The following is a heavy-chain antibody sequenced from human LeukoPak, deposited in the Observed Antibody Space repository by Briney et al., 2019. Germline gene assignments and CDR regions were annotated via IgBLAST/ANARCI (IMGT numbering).Heavy chain of an antibody. D-gene: IGHD3-3*01. Sequence: SETLSLTCAVYGGSFSGYHWTWIRQPSRKGLEWIGEINHSGTTNYNPSLKSRVTISVDTSKNQFSLNLSSVTAADTAVYYCARGSSAITISMVIDYWGQGILVTVSS. J-gene: IGHJ4*02. CDR1: GGSFSGYH. CDR3: ARGSSAITISMVIDY. V-gene: IGHV4-34*01. CDR2: INHSGTT.